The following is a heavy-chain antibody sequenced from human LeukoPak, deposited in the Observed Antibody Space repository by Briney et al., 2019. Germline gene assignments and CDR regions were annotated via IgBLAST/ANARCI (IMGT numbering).Heavy chain of an antibody. J-gene: IGHJ3*01. V-gene: IGHV3-48*03. Sequence: PGGSLRLSCAASGFTFSSYEMNWVRQAPGKGLEWVSYISSSGSTIYYADSVKGRFTISRDNAKNSLYLQMNSLRAEDTAVYYCANQTISSWSSWGQGTMVTVSS. CDR1: GFTFSSYE. CDR3: ANQTISSWSS. CDR2: ISSSGSTI. D-gene: IGHD6-13*01.